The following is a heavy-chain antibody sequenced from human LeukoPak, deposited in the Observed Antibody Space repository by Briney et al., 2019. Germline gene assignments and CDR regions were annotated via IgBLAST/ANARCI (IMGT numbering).Heavy chain of an antibody. J-gene: IGHJ6*03. D-gene: IGHD3-3*01. Sequence: GSLRLSCAASGFTFSSYSMNWVRQAPGKGLEWVSSISSSSSYIYYADSVKGRFTISRDNAKNSLYLQMNSLRAEDTAVYYCARDGAEYYDFWSGFYTGYYYYYMDVWGKGTAVTVSS. V-gene: IGHV3-21*01. CDR3: ARDGAEYYDFWSGFYTGYYYYYMDV. CDR1: GFTFSSYS. CDR2: ISSSSSYI.